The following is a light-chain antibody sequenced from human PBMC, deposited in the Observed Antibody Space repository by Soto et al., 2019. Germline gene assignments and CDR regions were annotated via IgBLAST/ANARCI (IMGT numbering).Light chain of an antibody. CDR1: QSISSH. CDR3: QQYEIDST. V-gene: IGKV1-5*03. Sequence: DIQMTQSPSTLSASVGDRVTITCRASQSISSHLAWYQQKPGKAPKLLIHTASNLQSGVPSRFSGSESGTEFTLTISSLQPDDFATYHCQQYEIDSTFGQGTKVEIK. J-gene: IGKJ1*01. CDR2: TAS.